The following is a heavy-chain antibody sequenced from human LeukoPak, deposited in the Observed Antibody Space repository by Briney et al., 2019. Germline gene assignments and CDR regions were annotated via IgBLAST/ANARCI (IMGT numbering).Heavy chain of an antibody. CDR1: GGSISSYY. CDR2: IYYSGST. Sequence: KSSETLSLTCTVSGGSISSYYWSWIRQPPGKGLEWIGYIYYSGSTNYNPSLKSRVTISVDTSKNQFSLKLTSVTAADTAVYFCARERPNYDSSGYPGDDAFDIWGPGTVVTVSS. D-gene: IGHD3-22*01. V-gene: IGHV4-59*01. CDR3: ARERPNYDSSGYPGDDAFDI. J-gene: IGHJ3*02.